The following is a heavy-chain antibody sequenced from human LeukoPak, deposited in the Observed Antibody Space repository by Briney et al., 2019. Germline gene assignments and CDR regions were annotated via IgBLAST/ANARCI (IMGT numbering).Heavy chain of an antibody. D-gene: IGHD2-15*01. CDR1: GFTFSSYA. CDR2: ISGSGGST. V-gene: IGHV3-23*01. Sequence: GGSLRLSCAASGFTFSSYAMSWVRQAPGKGLEWVSAISGSGGSTYYADSVKGRFTISRDNSKNTLYLQMNSLRAEDTAVYYCAKEVVYETDYYYYYGTDVWGQGTTVTVSS. CDR3: AKEVVYETDYYYYYGTDV. J-gene: IGHJ6*02.